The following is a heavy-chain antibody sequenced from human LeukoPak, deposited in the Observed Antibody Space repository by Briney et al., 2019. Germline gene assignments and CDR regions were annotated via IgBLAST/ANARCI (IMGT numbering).Heavy chain of an antibody. V-gene: IGHV4-59*01. J-gene: IGHJ4*02. CDR3: ARESSNCNED. D-gene: IGHD1-20*01. Sequence: SETLSLTCTVSGGSISSYYWRWIRQPPGKGLEWIGHIYYSGSTDYNPSLKSRVSRSVDSSKIQFSLMLSSVTAADTAVYYCARESSNCNEDWGQGTLVTVSS. CDR1: GGSISSYY. CDR2: IYYSGST.